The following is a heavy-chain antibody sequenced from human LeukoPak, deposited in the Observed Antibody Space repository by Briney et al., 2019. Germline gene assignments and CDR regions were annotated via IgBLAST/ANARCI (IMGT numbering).Heavy chain of an antibody. CDR2: IYYSGST. V-gene: IGHV4-28*01. D-gene: IGHD1-26*01. J-gene: IGHJ4*02. CDR3: ARSSGSYLGLDY. Sequence: SDTLSLTCAVSGYSIRTSNWWGWVRQPPGKGLEWIGYIYYSGSTYYNPSLKSRVTMSVDTSKNQFSLKLNSVTAVDTAVYYCARSSGSYLGLDYWGQGSLVTVSS. CDR1: GYSIRTSNW.